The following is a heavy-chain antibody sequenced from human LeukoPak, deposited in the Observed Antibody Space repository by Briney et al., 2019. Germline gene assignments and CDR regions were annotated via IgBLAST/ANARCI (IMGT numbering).Heavy chain of an antibody. D-gene: IGHD2-21*01. V-gene: IGHV3-23*01. J-gene: IGHJ4*02. CDR1: GFTFSRCA. Sequence: GGSLRLSCAASGFTFSRCAMSWVRQAPGKGLEWVSSLSASGSNRYYADSVKGRFTISRDNSRNTLYLQVSSLGADDTAVYYCAKDMGRGGGAVIDYWGQGTLVTVSS. CDR2: LSASGSNR. CDR3: AKDMGRGGGAVIDY.